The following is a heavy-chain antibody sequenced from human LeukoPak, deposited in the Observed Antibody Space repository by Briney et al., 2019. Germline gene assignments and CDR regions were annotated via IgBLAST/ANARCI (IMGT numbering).Heavy chain of an antibody. CDR1: GFTFSSYA. V-gene: IGHV3-48*04. D-gene: IGHD3-9*01. J-gene: IGHJ4*02. CDR3: ARDARYYDILTGYSYHFDY. CDR2: ISSSGNTM. Sequence: GGSLRLSCAASGFTFSSYAMNWVRQAPGKGLEWVSYISSSGNTMYYADSVKGRFTISRDNAKNSLYLQMNSLRAEDTAVYYCARDARYYDILTGYSYHFDYWGQGTLVTVSS.